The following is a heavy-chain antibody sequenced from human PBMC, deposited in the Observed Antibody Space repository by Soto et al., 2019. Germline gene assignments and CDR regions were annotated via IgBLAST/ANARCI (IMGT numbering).Heavy chain of an antibody. V-gene: IGHV3-15*01. CDR3: GDLDGSYFSMDV. D-gene: IGHD3-10*01. J-gene: IGHJ6*02. CDR2: IKSKAVGETI. Sequence: EVQLVASGGGLVKPGGSLRLSCGASKVTAWMSWVRQAPGKGLEWVGRIKSKAVGETIDYAAPVQGRFTISRDDSKDMVYLEMNSLKIEDTAVYSCGDLDGSYFSMDVWGQGTTVIVSS. CDR1: KVTAW.